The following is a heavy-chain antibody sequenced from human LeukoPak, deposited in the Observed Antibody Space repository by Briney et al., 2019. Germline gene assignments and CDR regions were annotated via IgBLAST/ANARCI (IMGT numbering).Heavy chain of an antibody. Sequence: SETLSLTCTVSGGSISSYYWSWIRQPPGKGLEWIGYIYYSGSTNYNPSLKSRVTISVDTSKNQFSLKLSSVTAADTAVYYCARGEVSTRCYLMDVWGKGTTVTVSS. J-gene: IGHJ6*04. CDR1: GGSISSYY. D-gene: IGHD2-2*01. V-gene: IGHV4-59*01. CDR3: ARGEVSTRCYLMDV. CDR2: IYYSGST.